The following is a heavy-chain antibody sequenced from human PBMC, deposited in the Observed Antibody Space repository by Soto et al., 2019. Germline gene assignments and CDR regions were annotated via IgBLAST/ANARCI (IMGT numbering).Heavy chain of an antibody. CDR2: INSSGTTI. J-gene: IGHJ4*02. CDR1: GFTFSDYY. CDR3: ATALCVTPTCHWGPGF. Sequence: QVQLVESGGGLVKPGGSLRLSCAASGFTFSDYYMSWIRQAPGKGLEWVSFINSSGTTIYHADSVKGRFTISRDNARKSVYLHINSLRAEDTAVYYCATALCVTPTCHWGPGFWGRGTLVTVSS. D-gene: IGHD2-15*01. V-gene: IGHV3-11*01.